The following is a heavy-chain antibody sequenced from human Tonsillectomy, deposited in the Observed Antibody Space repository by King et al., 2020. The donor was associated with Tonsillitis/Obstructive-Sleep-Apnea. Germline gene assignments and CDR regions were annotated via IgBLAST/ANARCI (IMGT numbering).Heavy chain of an antibody. J-gene: IGHJ4*02. CDR2: ISVYNGNT. CDR1: GYTFSSYG. CDR3: AREIYYYDSSCYYYPAGLLDY. D-gene: IGHD3-22*01. Sequence: VQLVESGGEVKKPGASVKVSCKASGYTFSSYGISWVRQAPGQGLEWMGWISVYNGNTNYAQKLQGRVTMTTDTSTSTAYMELRSLRSDDTAVYYCAREIYYYDSSCYYYPAGLLDYWGQGTLVTVSS. V-gene: IGHV1-18*01.